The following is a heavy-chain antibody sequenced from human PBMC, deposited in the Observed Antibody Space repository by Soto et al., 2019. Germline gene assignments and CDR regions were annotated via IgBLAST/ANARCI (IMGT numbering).Heavy chain of an antibody. CDR2: IGGSGGST. CDR3: AKDRRLGGKSTGQFDY. V-gene: IGHV3-23*01. Sequence: EVQLLESGGGLVQPGGSLRLSCAASGFTFSSYAMSWVRQAPGKGLEWVSTIGGSGGSTYYADSVKGRFTISRDNSKNTLYLHMNSLRADDTAVYYCAKDRRLGGKSTGQFDYWGQGTLVTVSS. CDR1: GFTFSSYA. J-gene: IGHJ4*02. D-gene: IGHD2-15*01.